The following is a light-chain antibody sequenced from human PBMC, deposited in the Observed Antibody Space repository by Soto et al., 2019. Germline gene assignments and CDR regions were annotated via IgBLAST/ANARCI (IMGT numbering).Light chain of an antibody. CDR2: AAS. CDR1: QSVSSK. Sequence: EIVMTQSPATLSVSPGERATLSCRASQSVSSKLAWYQQKPGQAPRLLIYAASTRATGIPARFSGSGSGTDFTLTISGLQSEDFAVYFCQQYTDRPRTFGQGTKVDIK. CDR3: QQYTDRPRT. J-gene: IGKJ1*01. V-gene: IGKV3-15*01.